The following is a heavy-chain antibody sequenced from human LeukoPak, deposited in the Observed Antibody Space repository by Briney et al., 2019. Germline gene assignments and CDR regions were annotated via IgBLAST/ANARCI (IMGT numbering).Heavy chain of an antibody. D-gene: IGHD1-26*01. V-gene: IGHV3-74*01. Sequence: GGSLRLSCAASGFTSSSYWMHWVRQAPGKGLVWVSHINSDGSSTRYADSVKGRFTISRDNAKNTLYLQVSSLRAEDTALYYCARGGSPPEVLGDTFDIWGHGTMATVSS. CDR2: INSDGSST. J-gene: IGHJ3*02. CDR3: ARGGSPPEVLGDTFDI. CDR1: GFTSSSYW.